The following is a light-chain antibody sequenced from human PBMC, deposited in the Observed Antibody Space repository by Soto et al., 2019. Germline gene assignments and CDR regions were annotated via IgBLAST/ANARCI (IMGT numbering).Light chain of an antibody. V-gene: IGKV3-15*01. Sequence: EIVMTQSPATLSVSPGARATLSCRASQGVSSNLAWYQQKPGQAPRLLIYGASTRATGIPARFSGSGSGTEFTLTISSLQSEDFAVYYCQQYNNWPWTFGQGTKVEIK. J-gene: IGKJ1*01. CDR1: QGVSSN. CDR2: GAS. CDR3: QQYNNWPWT.